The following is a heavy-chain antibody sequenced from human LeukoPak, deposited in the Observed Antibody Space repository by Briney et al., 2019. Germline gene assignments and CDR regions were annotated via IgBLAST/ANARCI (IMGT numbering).Heavy chain of an antibody. CDR1: GYSFTSYW. D-gene: IGHD3-22*01. V-gene: IGHV5-51*01. CDR3: ARHTVYDSSGLLFDY. CDR2: IYPGDSDT. J-gene: IGHJ4*02. Sequence: GESLKLSCTGSGYSFTSYWIGWVRQMPGKGLEWMGIIYPGDSDTRYSPSFQGQVTISADKSISTAYLQWSSLKASDTAMYYCARHTVYDSSGLLFDYWGQGTLVTVSS.